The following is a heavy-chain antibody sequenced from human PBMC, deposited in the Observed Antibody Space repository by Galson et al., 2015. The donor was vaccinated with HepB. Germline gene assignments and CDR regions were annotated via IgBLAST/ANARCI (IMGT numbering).Heavy chain of an antibody. CDR1: GFTFSNYA. CDR2: IKSKTDGGTT. Sequence: SLRLSCAASGFTFSNYAMHWVRQAPGKGLEWVGRIKSKTDGGTTDYAAPVKGRFTISRDDSKNTLYLQMNSLKTEDTAVYYCTTDNYDFWSGYPRDVWGQGTTVTVSS. V-gene: IGHV3-15*01. J-gene: IGHJ6*01. D-gene: IGHD3-3*01. CDR3: TTDNYDFWSGYPRDV.